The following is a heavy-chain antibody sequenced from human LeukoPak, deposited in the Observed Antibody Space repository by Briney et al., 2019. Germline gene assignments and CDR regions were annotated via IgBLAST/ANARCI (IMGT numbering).Heavy chain of an antibody. CDR2: IYYSGST. V-gene: IGHV4-59*08. Sequence: SETLSLTCTVSGGSISSHYWSWIRLPPGKGLEWIGSIYYSGSTNCNPSLKSRVTISLDTSKNQFSLKLSSVTAADTAVYYCARRDYGSGSYPFDYWGQGILVTVSS. CDR3: ARRDYGSGSYPFDY. CDR1: GGSISSHY. J-gene: IGHJ4*02. D-gene: IGHD3-10*01.